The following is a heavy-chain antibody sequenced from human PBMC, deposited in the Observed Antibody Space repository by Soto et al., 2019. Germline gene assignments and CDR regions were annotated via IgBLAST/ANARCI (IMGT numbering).Heavy chain of an antibody. CDR3: ARGRGLYNSGRSQLDS. V-gene: IGHV1-69*01. CDR1: GDSFSKYT. Sequence: QVHLVQSGAEVKKPGSSVRVSCKTSGDSFSKYTVNWVRQAPLQGLEWMGGFIPRFGTTNFAPTLQGRLTITADQSMNTVDSELSSLRSEDTALYYCARGRGLYNSGRSQLDSWGQGTLVTVSS. CDR2: FIPRFGTT. D-gene: IGHD1-1*01. J-gene: IGHJ4*02.